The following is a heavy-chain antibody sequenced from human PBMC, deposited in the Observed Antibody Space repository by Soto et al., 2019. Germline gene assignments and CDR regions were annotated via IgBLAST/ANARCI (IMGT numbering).Heavy chain of an antibody. J-gene: IGHJ4*02. CDR2: FDPEDGET. CDR3: ARGGGDGYNLYYFDY. Sequence: AASVKVSCKVSGYTLTELSMHWVRQAPGKGLEWMGGFDPEDGETIYAQKFQGRVTITADESTSTAYMELSSLRSEDTAVYYCARGGGDGYNLYYFDYWGQGTLVTVSS. V-gene: IGHV1-24*01. D-gene: IGHD5-12*01. CDR1: GYTLTELS.